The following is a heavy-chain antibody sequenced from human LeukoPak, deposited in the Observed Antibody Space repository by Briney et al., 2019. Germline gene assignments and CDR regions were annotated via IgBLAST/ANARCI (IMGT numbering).Heavy chain of an antibody. Sequence: GGSLRLSCAASGFSFSGYGMHWVRQAPGKGLEWVAFIRYDGSNEYYADSVKGRFTISRDKSKNTLSLQMNGLRVEDTAVYYCARDGIIVVPAANVWGQGTLVTVSS. J-gene: IGHJ4*02. D-gene: IGHD2-2*01. V-gene: IGHV3-30*02. CDR1: GFSFSGYG. CDR2: IRYDGSNE. CDR3: ARDGIIVVPAANV.